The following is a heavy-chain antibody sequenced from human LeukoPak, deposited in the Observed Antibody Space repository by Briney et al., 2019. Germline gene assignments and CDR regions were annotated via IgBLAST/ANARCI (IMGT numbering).Heavy chain of an antibody. CDR3: ALGTINKDYYFGMDV. CDR2: ITGTSEGT. J-gene: IGHJ6*02. D-gene: IGHD2-8*01. CDR1: GFTFGSYA. Sequence: GGSLRLSCVTSGFTFGSYAMNWVRQTPGKGLEWISSITGTSEGTYYADSVRGRFTISRDNSKTTLFLQMDGLRDDDTAVYHCALGTINKDYYFGMDVWGQGTTVTVSS. V-gene: IGHV3-23*01.